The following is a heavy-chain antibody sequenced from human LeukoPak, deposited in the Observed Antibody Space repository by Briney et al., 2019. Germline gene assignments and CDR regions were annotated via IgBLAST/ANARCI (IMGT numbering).Heavy chain of an antibody. D-gene: IGHD6-19*01. Sequence: GGSLRLSCAASGFTFSSYAMHWVRQAPGKGLEWVAVISYDGSNKYYADSVKGRFTISRDNSKNTLYLQMNSLRAEDTAVYYCAKDHSSGWYRPYAFDIWGQGTMVTVSS. CDR2: ISYDGSNK. V-gene: IGHV3-30*04. J-gene: IGHJ3*02. CDR1: GFTFSSYA. CDR3: AKDHSSGWYRPYAFDI.